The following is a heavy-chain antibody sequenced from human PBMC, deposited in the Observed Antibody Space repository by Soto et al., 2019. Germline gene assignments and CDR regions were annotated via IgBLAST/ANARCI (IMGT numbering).Heavy chain of an antibody. CDR3: ARARPTERTFSFDY. Sequence: ASVKVSCKTSGYTFASYAIHWVLQAPGQRLECMGWINVGNANTRYSQNFQDRVTITRGTSSSTAYMDLRSLSSEDTALYYCARARPTERTFSFDYWDPGTQLTASS. CDR2: INVGNANT. J-gene: IGHJ4*02. V-gene: IGHV1-3*01. D-gene: IGHD3-16*01. CDR1: GYTFASYA.